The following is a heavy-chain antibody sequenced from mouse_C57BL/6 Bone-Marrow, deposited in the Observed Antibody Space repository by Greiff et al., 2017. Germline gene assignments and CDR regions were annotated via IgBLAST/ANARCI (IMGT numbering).Heavy chain of an antibody. V-gene: IGHV14-4*01. CDR2: IDPENGDT. CDR1: GFNIKDDY. Sequence: EVQLQQSGAELVRPGASVKLSCTASGFNIKDDYMHWVKQRPEQGLEWIGWIDPENGDTEYASKFQGKATITADTSSNTAYLQLSSLTSEDTAVYYCTLSIVWYPDYWGQGTTLTVSA. D-gene: IGHD2-10*02. J-gene: IGHJ2*01. CDR3: TLSIVWYPDY.